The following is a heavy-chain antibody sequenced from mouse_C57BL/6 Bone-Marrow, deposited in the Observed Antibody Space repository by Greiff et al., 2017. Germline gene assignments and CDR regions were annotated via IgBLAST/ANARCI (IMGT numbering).Heavy chain of an antibody. CDR3: ARLDYYAMDY. CDR2: ISDGGSYT. Sequence: EVKLEESGGGLVKPGGSLKLSCAASGFTFSSYAMSWVRQTPEKRLEWVATISDGGSYTYYPDNVKGRFTISRDNAKNNLYLQMSHLKSEDTAMYYCARLDYYAMDYWGQGTSVTVSA. J-gene: IGHJ4*01. V-gene: IGHV5-4*03. CDR1: GFTFSSYA.